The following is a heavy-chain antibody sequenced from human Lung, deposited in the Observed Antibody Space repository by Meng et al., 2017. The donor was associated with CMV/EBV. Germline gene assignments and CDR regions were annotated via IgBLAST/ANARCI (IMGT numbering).Heavy chain of an antibody. J-gene: IGHJ4*02. CDR1: GDXVSSNSAA. Sequence: LXCAISGDXVSSNSAAWNWIRQSPSRGLEWLGRTYYRSKWYNDYAVSVKSRITINPDTSKNQFSLQLNSVTPEDTAVYYCARGHYDSSGYPIDYWXQGTLVTVSS. D-gene: IGHD3-22*01. CDR3: ARGHYDSSGYPIDY. CDR2: TYYRSKWYN. V-gene: IGHV6-1*01.